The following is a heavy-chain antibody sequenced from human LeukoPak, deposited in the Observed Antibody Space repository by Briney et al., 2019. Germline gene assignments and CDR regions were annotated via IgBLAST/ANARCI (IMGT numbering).Heavy chain of an antibody. J-gene: IGHJ4*02. V-gene: IGHV1-69*13. Sequence: SVKVSCKASGGTFSSYAISWVRQAPGQGLEWMGGIIPIFGTANYAQKFQGRVTITADESTSTAYMELSSLRSEDTAVYYCARTSRRVPTFDYWGQGTLVTVSS. CDR3: ARTSRRVPTFDY. CDR1: GGTFSSYA. CDR2: IIPIFGTA. D-gene: IGHD3-10*01.